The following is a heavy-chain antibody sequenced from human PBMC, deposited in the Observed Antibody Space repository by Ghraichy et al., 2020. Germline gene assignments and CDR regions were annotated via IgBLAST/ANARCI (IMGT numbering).Heavy chain of an antibody. Sequence: SGPTLVKPTQTLTLTCTFSGFSLSTSGVGVGWIRQPPGKALEWLALIYWNDDKRYSPSLKSRLTITKDTSKNQVVLTMTNMDPVDTATYYCAHRPLRHYDSSGRDTPGGAFDIWGQGTMVTVSS. CDR1: GFSLSTSGVG. V-gene: IGHV2-5*01. CDR3: AHRPLRHYDSSGRDTPGGAFDI. CDR2: IYWNDDK. D-gene: IGHD3-22*01. J-gene: IGHJ3*02.